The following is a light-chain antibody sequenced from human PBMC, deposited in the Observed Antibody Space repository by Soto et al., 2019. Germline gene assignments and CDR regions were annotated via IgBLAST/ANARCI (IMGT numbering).Light chain of an antibody. CDR2: GTS. V-gene: IGKV3-20*01. Sequence: EIVLTQSPGTLSLSPGERATLSCRASQTVRSSYLAWYQQKPGQAPRLLISGTSNRATGIPDRFSGSGSGTDFTLTIRRLEPEDFAVYYCQQYGNSLTFGGGTQVEIK. CDR1: QTVRSSY. J-gene: IGKJ4*01. CDR3: QQYGNSLT.